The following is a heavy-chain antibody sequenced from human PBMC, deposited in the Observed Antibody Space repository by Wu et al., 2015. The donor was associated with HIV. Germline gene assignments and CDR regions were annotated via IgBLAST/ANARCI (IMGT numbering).Heavy chain of an antibody. V-gene: IGHV1-18*01. Sequence: QVQLVQSGAEVKKPGASVKVSCETSTYTFTNYGINWVRQVPGQGLEWMGWINPNNGNPKYAQKLQGRVTMTTDTSTSTAYMELRSLRSDDTAVYYCARDSGAGFDPWGQGTLVTVSS. CDR2: INPNNGNP. CDR1: TYTFTNYG. CDR3: ARDSGAGFDP. D-gene: IGHD7-27*01. J-gene: IGHJ5*02.